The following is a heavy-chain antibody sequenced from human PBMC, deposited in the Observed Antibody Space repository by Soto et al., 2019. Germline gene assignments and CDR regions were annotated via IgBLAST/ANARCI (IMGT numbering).Heavy chain of an antibody. V-gene: IGHV3-23*01. D-gene: IGHD2-2*01. Sequence: GGSLRLSCAASGFIFSNYAMSWVRQARGKGLEWVSGISGSGGSTHYADSVKGRFTISRDNSKNMLYLQMDSLRAEDTAVFSCAKGTIVVVPFAIGFDFWGQGTLVTVSS. CDR1: GFIFSNYA. CDR2: ISGSGGST. J-gene: IGHJ4*02. CDR3: AKGTIVVVPFAIGFDF.